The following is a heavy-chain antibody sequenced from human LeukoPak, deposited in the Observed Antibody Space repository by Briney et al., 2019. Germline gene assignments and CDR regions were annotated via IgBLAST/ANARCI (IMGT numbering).Heavy chain of an antibody. CDR3: ARTAMGSWGYFDY. Sequence: SETLSLTCAVSGYSISSGYYWGWIRQPPGKGLEWIGSIYHSGSTYYNPSLKSRVTISVDTSKNQFSLKLSSVTAADTAVYYCARTAMGSWGYFDYWGQGTLVTVSS. J-gene: IGHJ4*02. D-gene: IGHD5-18*01. CDR2: IYHSGST. CDR1: GYSISSGYY. V-gene: IGHV4-38-2*01.